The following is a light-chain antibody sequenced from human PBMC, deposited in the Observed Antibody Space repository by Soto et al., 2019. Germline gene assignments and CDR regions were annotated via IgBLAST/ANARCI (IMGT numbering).Light chain of an antibody. V-gene: IGKV3-15*01. CDR2: GAS. J-gene: IGKJ2*01. Sequence: EIVMTQSPATLSVSPGERATLSCRASQSVSSNLAWYQQKPGQAPRLLIYGASTRATGIPARFSGSGSGTEFTLTISTLQSEYFAVYYFQQYNNWPYTFGQGTKLEIK. CDR1: QSVSSN. CDR3: QQYNNWPYT.